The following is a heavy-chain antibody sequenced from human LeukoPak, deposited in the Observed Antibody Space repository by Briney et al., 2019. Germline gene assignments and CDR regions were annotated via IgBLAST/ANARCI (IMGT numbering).Heavy chain of an antibody. CDR3: APGGDYCSTTSCPS. Sequence: PGGSLRLSCAASGFTFSDHYIDWVRHAPGKGLEWVGRSRNKANSYTTEYAASVKGRFTISRDDSKNSLYLQMNSLKTEDTAVYYCAPGGDYCSTTSCPSWGQGTMVTVS. J-gene: IGHJ3*01. D-gene: IGHD2-2*01. CDR1: GFTFSDHY. CDR2: SRNKANSYTT. V-gene: IGHV3-72*01.